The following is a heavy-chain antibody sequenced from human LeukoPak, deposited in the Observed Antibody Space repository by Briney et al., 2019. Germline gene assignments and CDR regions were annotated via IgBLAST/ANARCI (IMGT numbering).Heavy chain of an antibody. CDR3: ARATAAAAGFLGY. Sequence: TSETLSLTCTVSGGSISSYYWSWVRQPPGKGLEWIGYIYYSGSTNHNPSLKSRVTISVDTSKNQFSLKLSSVTAADTAVYYCARATAAAAGFLGYWGQGTLVTVSS. CDR2: IYYSGST. J-gene: IGHJ4*02. CDR1: GGSISSYY. D-gene: IGHD6-13*01. V-gene: IGHV4-59*01.